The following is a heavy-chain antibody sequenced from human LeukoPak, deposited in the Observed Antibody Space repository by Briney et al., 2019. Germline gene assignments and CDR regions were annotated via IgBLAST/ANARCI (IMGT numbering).Heavy chain of an antibody. V-gene: IGHV3-48*04. D-gene: IGHD6-13*01. CDR3: ARGVAAAGTG. CDR2: ISSSSSTI. Sequence: PGGSLRLSCAASGFTFSSYSMNWVRQAPGKGLEWVSYISSSSSTIYYADSVKGRFTISRDNAKNSLYLQMNSLGAEDTAVYYCARGVAAAGTGWGQGTLVTVSS. J-gene: IGHJ4*02. CDR1: GFTFSSYS.